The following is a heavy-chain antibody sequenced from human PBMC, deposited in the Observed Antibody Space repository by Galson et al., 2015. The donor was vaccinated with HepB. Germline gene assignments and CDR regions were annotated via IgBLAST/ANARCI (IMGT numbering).Heavy chain of an antibody. V-gene: IGHV5-51*01. CDR3: ARNYVPWPYSSSWYGRAYDAFDI. CDR1: GYSFTSYW. Sequence: QSGAEVKKPGESLKISCKGSGYSFTSYWIGWVRQMPGKGLEWMGIIYPGDSDTRYSPSFQGQVTISADKSISTAYLQWSSLKASDTAMYYCARNYVPWPYSSSWYGRAYDAFDIWGQGTMVTVSS. J-gene: IGHJ3*02. CDR2: IYPGDSDT. D-gene: IGHD6-13*01.